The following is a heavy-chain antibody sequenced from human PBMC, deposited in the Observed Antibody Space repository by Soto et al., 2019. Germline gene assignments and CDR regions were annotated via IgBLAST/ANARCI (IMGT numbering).Heavy chain of an antibody. J-gene: IGHJ4*02. CDR2: ISNSGSST. Sequence: EVQLLESGGDLVQPGGSLKLSCAASGFPFRTFPMAWVRQAPGKGLEWVSIISNSGSSTYHGDSVKGRFTTSRDNSKGTLSLHMRGVRIDDTAVYFCARADLLWDSFDLWGQGTLVTVSS. CDR3: ARADLLWDSFDL. V-gene: IGHV3-23*05. D-gene: IGHD2-2*01. CDR1: GFPFRTFP.